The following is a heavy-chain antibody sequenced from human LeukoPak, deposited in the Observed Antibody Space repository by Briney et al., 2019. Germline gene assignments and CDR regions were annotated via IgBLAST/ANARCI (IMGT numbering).Heavy chain of an antibody. CDR3: ARAGFSSSWYSNLDY. CDR2: INPNSGGT. V-gene: IGHV1-2*02. CDR1: GYTFTGYY. Sequence: GASVKVSCKASGYTFTGYYMHWVRQAPGQGLEWMGWINPNSGGTNYAQKFQGRVTMTRDTSISTAYMELSRLRSDDTAVYYCARAGFSSSWYSNLDYWGQGTLVTVSS. J-gene: IGHJ4*02. D-gene: IGHD6-13*01.